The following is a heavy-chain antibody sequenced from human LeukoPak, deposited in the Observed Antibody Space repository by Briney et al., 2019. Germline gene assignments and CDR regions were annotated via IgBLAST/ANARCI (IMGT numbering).Heavy chain of an antibody. V-gene: IGHV3-48*01. D-gene: IGHD3-22*01. J-gene: IGHJ4*02. Sequence: GGSLRLSCAASGFTFSSYSMNWVRQAPGKGLEWVSYISSSSSTIYYADSVKGRFTISRDNAKNSLYLQMNSLRAEDTAVYYCARDTFNYYDSSGYDYWGQGTLVTVSS. CDR3: ARDTFNYYDSSGYDY. CDR1: GFTFSSYS. CDR2: ISSSSSTI.